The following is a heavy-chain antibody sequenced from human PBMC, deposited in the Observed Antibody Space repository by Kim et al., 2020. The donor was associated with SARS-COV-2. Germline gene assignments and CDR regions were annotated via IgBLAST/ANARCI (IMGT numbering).Heavy chain of an antibody. V-gene: IGHV1-24*01. J-gene: IGHJ6*02. CDR3: ATAAAVVVPAAGYYYYYYGMDV. CDR1: GYTLTELS. D-gene: IGHD2-2*01. CDR2: FDPEDGET. Sequence: ASVKVSCKVSGYTLTELSMHWVRQAPGKGLEWMGGFDPEDGETIYAQKFQGRVTMTEDTSTDTAYMELSSLRSEDTAVYYCATAAAVVVPAAGYYYYYYGMDVLGQGATVTVSS.